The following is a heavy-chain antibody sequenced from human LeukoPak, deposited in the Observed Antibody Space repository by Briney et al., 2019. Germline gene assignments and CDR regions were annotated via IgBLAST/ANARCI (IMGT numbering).Heavy chain of an antibody. D-gene: IGHD3-22*01. V-gene: IGHV3-7*01. CDR2: IKQDGSER. CDR3: ARDDYYYDSSGHFFSLAMDV. J-gene: IGHJ6*04. Sequence: GGSLRLSCGASGFTFSSYWMSWVRQAPGKGLEWVANIKQDGSERYYVDSVKGRFTISRDNAKNSLYLQMNSLRAEDTAVYYCARDDYYYDSSGHFFSLAMDVWGKGTTVTVSS. CDR1: GFTFSSYW.